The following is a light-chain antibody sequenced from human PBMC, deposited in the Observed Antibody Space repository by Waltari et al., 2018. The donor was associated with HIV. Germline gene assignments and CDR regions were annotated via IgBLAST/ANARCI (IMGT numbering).Light chain of an antibody. Sequence: QSVMTQPPSASGTPGQTVTISCSGTYSNIGSNTVNLYQQLPGTAPKLLIYSSDQWPSGVPDRFSGSKSGTSASLAISGLQSEDEADYYCAAWDDSLKGVIFGGGTKLTVL. J-gene: IGLJ2*01. CDR1: YSNIGSNT. CDR3: AAWDDSLKGVI. V-gene: IGLV1-44*01. CDR2: SSD.